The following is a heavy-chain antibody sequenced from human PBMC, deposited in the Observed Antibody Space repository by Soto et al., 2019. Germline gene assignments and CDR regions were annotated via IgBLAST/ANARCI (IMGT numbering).Heavy chain of an antibody. J-gene: IGHJ4*02. D-gene: IGHD4-17*01. V-gene: IGHV4-59*01. CDR1: GGSISGNY. Sequence: SETLSLTCTVSGGSISGNYRTWIRQPPGKGLEWIGYMYYTGSTSYNPSLKSRVTISLDASMNQFSLRLSSVTAADTAVYYCAKLMDGDYGGNAVDYWGQGTLVTVSS. CDR2: MYYTGST. CDR3: AKLMDGDYGGNAVDY.